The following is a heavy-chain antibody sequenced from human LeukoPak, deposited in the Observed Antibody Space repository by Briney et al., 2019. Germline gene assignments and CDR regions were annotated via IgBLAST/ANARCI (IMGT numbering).Heavy chain of an antibody. Sequence: SETLSLTCAVHGGSLTSYFWSWIRQPPGKGLEWIGEITHFGSTNYNPSLRSRVTISRDTSKNQFSLRLTSVTAADTAVYYCAPILGGYSDFDSWGQGTLVTVSP. CDR3: APILGGYSDFDS. CDR2: ITHFGST. CDR1: GGSLTSYF. J-gene: IGHJ4*01. V-gene: IGHV4-34*01. D-gene: IGHD5-12*01.